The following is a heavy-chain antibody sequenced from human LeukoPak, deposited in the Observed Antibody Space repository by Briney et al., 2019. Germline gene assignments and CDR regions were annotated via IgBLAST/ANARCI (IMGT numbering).Heavy chain of an antibody. CDR1: GFTFSSYA. V-gene: IGHV3-23*01. CDR3: AKDTALYYYDSSGNDY. CDR2: ISGSGGST. Sequence: GGSLRHSCVASGFTFSSYAMSWVRQAPGKGLEWVSAISGSGGSTYYADSVKGRFTISRDNSKNTLYLQMNSLRAEDTAVYYCAKDTALYYYDSSGNDYWGQGTLVTVSS. J-gene: IGHJ4*02. D-gene: IGHD3-22*01.